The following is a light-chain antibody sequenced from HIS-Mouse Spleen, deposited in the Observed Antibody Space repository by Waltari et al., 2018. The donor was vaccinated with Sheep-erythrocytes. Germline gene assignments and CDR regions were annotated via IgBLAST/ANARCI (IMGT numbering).Light chain of an antibody. J-gene: IGLJ3*02. CDR1: SSDVGSYNL. Sequence: QSALTQPASVSGSPGQSITISCTGTSSDVGSYNLVSWYQQHPGKAPKLMIYEGSKRTSGVSNLFSGSSSGTRATLTISGAQVEDEADYYCYSTDSSGNHWVFGGGTKLTVL. V-gene: IGLV2-23*01. CDR3: YSTDSSGNHWV. CDR2: EGS.